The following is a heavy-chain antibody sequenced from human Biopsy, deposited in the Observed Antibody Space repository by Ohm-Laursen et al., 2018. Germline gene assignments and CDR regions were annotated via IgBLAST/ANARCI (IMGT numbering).Heavy chain of an antibody. D-gene: IGHD4-23*01. CDR3: TTYDNSGDYRDY. CDR1: VFTFGDSA. V-gene: IGHV3-73*01. Sequence: SLRLSCAASVFTFGDSAMHWVRQASGKGLEWIGRIRSKVNNYATAYAASVTGRFTISRDDSKNTAYLQMNSLKTEDTAVYYCTTYDNSGDYRDYWGQGTQVTVSS. CDR2: IRSKVNNYAT. J-gene: IGHJ4*02.